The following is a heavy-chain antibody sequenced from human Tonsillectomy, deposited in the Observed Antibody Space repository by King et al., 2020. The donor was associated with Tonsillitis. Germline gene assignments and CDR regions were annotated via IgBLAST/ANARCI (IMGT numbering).Heavy chain of an antibody. CDR2: IFSNDEK. D-gene: IGHD6-13*01. CDR3: ARIMTAAAYYFDY. CDR1: GFSLSNARMG. V-gene: IGHV2-26*01. J-gene: IGHJ4*02. Sequence: LTLKESGPVLVKPTETLTLTCTVSGFSLSNARMGVSWIRQPPGQALEWLAHIFSNDEKSYSTSLKSRLTISKDTSKSQVVLTMTNMDPVDTATYYCARIMTAAAYYFDYWGQGTLVTVSS.